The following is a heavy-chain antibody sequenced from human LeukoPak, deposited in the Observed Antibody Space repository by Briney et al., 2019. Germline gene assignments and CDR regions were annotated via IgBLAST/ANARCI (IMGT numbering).Heavy chain of an antibody. J-gene: IGHJ4*02. D-gene: IGHD2/OR15-2a*01. CDR2: INHSGVT. CDR1: GASFSDYY. CDR3: AKLSPRSG. V-gene: IGHV4-34*01. Sequence: SETLSLTCAVSGASFSDYYWSWVRQSPGKGLEWIGEINHSGVTRYNPSLKSRVTMSADTSKNQFSLNLTSLTAADSAVYYCAKLSPRSGWGQGTLVTVSS.